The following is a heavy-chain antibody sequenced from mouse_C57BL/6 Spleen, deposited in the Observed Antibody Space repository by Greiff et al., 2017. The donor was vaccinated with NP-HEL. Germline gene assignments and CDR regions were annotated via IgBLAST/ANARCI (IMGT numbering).Heavy chain of an antibody. D-gene: IGHD3-1*01. CDR1: GYTFTSYW. CDR2: IYPNSGST. V-gene: IGHV1-64*01. CDR3: ARNRVGIAY. J-gene: IGHJ3*01. Sequence: QVQLQQPGAELVKPGASVKLSCKASGYTFTSYWMPWVKQRPGQGLEWIGMIYPNSGSTNYNEKFKSKATLTVDKSSSTAYMQLSSLTSEDSSVYYYARNRVGIAYWGQGTLVTVSA.